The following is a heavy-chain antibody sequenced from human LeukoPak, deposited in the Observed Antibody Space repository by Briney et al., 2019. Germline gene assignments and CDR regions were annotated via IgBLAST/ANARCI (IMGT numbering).Heavy chain of an antibody. V-gene: IGHV3-21*04. Sequence: PGGSLRLSCAASGFTFSSYSMNWVRQAPGKGLEWVSSISSSSSYIYYADSVKGRFTISRDNAKNSLYLQMNSLRAEDTALYYCAKDMGRGMVRGVIIYYGMDVWGQGTTVTVSS. D-gene: IGHD3-10*01. CDR3: AKDMGRGMVRGVIIYYGMDV. J-gene: IGHJ6*02. CDR2: ISSSSSYI. CDR1: GFTFSSYS.